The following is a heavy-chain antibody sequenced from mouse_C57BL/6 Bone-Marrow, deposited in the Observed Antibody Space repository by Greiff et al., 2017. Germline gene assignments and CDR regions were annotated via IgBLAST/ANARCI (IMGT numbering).Heavy chain of an antibody. J-gene: IGHJ2*01. CDR2: TWWDDDK. Sequence: QVTLKECGPGILQPSQTLSLTCSFSGFSLSTFGMGVGWIRHPPGKGLEWLAHTWWDDDKYYNPALNSRLTIYKDTSKNQVFLKSAYVDTADTATYCCARIGGYGKGFDYWGQGTTLTVSS. CDR1: GFSLSTFGMG. V-gene: IGHV8-8*01. D-gene: IGHD1-1*01. CDR3: ARIGGYGKGFDY.